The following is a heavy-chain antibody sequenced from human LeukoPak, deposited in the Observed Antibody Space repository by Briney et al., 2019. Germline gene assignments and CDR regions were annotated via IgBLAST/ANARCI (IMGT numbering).Heavy chain of an antibody. J-gene: IGHJ4*02. D-gene: IGHD3-22*01. CDR1: VYTHCLYH. CDR3: AKDPNSSGYYYFDY. CDR2: ISYDGSNK. V-gene: IGHV3-30*18. Sequence: PGGSLRLFCAASVYTHCLYHVRWARGAPQGGVGGVAYISYDGSNKYYADSVKGRFTISRDNSKNTLYLQMNSLRAEDTAVYYCAKDPNSSGYYYFDYWGQGTLVTVSS.